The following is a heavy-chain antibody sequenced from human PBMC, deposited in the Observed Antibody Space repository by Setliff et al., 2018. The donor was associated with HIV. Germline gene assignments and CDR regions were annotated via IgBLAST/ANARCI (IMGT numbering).Heavy chain of an antibody. D-gene: IGHD5-12*01. CDR3: APVRDGYNYFFDY. CDR2: ISAYNGNT. Sequence: ASVKVSCKASGYTFTSYGISWVRQAPGQGLEWMGWISAYNGNTNYAQKLQGRVTMTTDTSTSTAYMELSSLKSEDTAVYYCAPVRDGYNYFFDYWGQGTLVTVSS. V-gene: IGHV1-18*01. J-gene: IGHJ4*02. CDR1: GYTFTSYG.